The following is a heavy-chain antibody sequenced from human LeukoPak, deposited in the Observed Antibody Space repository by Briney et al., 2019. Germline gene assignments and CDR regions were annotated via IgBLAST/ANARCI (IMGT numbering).Heavy chain of an antibody. D-gene: IGHD5-18*01. CDR1: GGTFSSYA. J-gene: IGHJ6*02. CDR3: ARDRRVDTAMVIYYGMDV. V-gene: IGHV1-69*13. Sequence: VASVKVSFKASGGTFSSYAISWVRQAPGQGLEWMGGIIPIFGTANYAQKFQGRVTITADESTSTAYMELSSLRSEDTAVYYCARDRRVDTAMVIYYGMDVWGQGTTVTVSS. CDR2: IIPIFGTA.